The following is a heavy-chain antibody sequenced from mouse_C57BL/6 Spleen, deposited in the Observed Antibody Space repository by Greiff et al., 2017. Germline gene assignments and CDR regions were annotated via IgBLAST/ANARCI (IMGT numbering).Heavy chain of an antibody. V-gene: IGHV1-82*01. Sequence: QVQLQQSGPELVKPGASVKISCKASGYAFSSSWMNWVKQRPGKGLEWIGRIYPGDGDTNYNGKFKGKATLTADKSSSTAYMQLSSLTSEDSAVYFCARDYGHYFDYWGQGTTRTVSS. D-gene: IGHD1-1*02. CDR2: IYPGDGDT. CDR1: GYAFSSSW. J-gene: IGHJ2*01. CDR3: ARDYGHYFDY.